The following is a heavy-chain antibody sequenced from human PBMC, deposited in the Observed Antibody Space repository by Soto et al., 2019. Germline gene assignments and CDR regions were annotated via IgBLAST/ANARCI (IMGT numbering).Heavy chain of an antibody. D-gene: IGHD3-22*01. CDR3: AREDSSGSYYFDY. J-gene: IGHJ4*02. CDR1: GFTFSSYG. Sequence: GGSLRLSCAASGFTFSSYGMHWVRLAPGKRLAWVAVIWYDGSNKYYAESVKGRFTISRDNSKNTMYLQMNSLRAEDTAVYYCAREDSSGSYYFDYWGQGTLVTVSS. CDR2: IWYDGSNK. V-gene: IGHV3-33*01.